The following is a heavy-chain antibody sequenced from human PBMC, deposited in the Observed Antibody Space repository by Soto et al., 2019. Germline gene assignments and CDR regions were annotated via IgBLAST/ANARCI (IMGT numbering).Heavy chain of an antibody. J-gene: IGHJ6*04. CDR2: ISAYNGNT. Sequence: QVQLVQSGAEVKKPGSSVKVSCKASGYTFTSYGISWVRQAPRQGLEWMGWISAYNGNTNYAQKVQGRVTMTTDTSTSTAYMELRSLRSDDTAVYYGEREFEGYCSGGSCYEQGYGMDVWGKGTTVTVSS. CDR3: EREFEGYCSGGSCYEQGYGMDV. V-gene: IGHV1-18*04. CDR1: GYTFTSYG. D-gene: IGHD2-15*01.